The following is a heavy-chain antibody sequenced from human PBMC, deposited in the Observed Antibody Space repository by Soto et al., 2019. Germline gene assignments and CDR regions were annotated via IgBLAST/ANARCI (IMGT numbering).Heavy chain of an antibody. CDR1: GGSISSGDYY. CDR2: IYYSGST. D-gene: IGHD6-13*01. Sequence: PSETLSLTCTVSGGSISSGDYYWSWIRQPPGKGLEWIGYIYYSGSTYYNPSLKSRVTISVDTPKNQFSLKLSSVTAADTAVYYCARGVVNSSSWYSITNAIDPWGQGTLVTVSS. J-gene: IGHJ5*02. CDR3: ARGVVNSSSWYSITNAIDP. V-gene: IGHV4-30-4*01.